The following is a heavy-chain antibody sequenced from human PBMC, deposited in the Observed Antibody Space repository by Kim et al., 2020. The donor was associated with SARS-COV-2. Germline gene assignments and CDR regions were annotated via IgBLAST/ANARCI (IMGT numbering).Heavy chain of an antibody. CDR3: ARIGDY. CDR2: YPGDSDT. Sequence: YPGDSDTRYSPSFQGQVTISADKSISTAYLQGSSLKASDTAMYYCARIGDYWGQGTLVTVSS. J-gene: IGHJ4*02. V-gene: IGHV5-51*01. D-gene: IGHD2-15*01.